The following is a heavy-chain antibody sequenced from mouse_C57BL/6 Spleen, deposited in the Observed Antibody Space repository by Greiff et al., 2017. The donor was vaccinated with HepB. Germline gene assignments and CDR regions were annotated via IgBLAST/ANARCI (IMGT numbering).Heavy chain of an antibody. D-gene: IGHD4-1*01. J-gene: IGHJ2*01. V-gene: IGHV5-17*01. CDR1: GFTFSDYG. Sequence: EVMLVESGGGLVKPGGSLKLSCAASGFTFSDYGMHWVRQAPEKGLEWVAYISSGSSTIYYADTVKGRFTISRDNAKNTLFLQMTSLRSEDTAMYYCATPNWDDYFDYWGQGTTLTVSS. CDR2: ISSGSSTI. CDR3: ATPNWDDYFDY.